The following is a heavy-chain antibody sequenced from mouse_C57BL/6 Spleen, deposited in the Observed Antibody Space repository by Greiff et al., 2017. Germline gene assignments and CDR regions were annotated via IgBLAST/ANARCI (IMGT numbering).Heavy chain of an antibody. V-gene: IGHV1-69*01. CDR3: ARLGGSTSDV. J-gene: IGHJ1*03. Sequence: VQLQQSGPELVKPGASVKISCKASGYAFSSSWMNWVKQRPGKGLEWIGEIDPSDSYTNYNQKFKGKSTLTVDKSSSTAYMQLSSLTSEDSAVYYCARLGGSTSDVWGTGTTVTVSS. D-gene: IGHD1-1*02. CDR2: IDPSDSYT. CDR1: GYAFSSSW.